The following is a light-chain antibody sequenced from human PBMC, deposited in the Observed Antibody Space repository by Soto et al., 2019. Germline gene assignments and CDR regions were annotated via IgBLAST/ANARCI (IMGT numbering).Light chain of an antibody. V-gene: IGLV2-14*01. J-gene: IGLJ1*01. Sequence: QSALTQPASVSGSPGQSITISCTGTSYDIGVYNYVSWYQQHPGKAPKLMLYDVSHRPSGVSNRFSGSKSDNTASLTISGLQAEDEADYYCSSYTTNITYVFGTGTKLTVL. CDR3: SSYTTNITYV. CDR2: DVS. CDR1: SYDIGVYNY.